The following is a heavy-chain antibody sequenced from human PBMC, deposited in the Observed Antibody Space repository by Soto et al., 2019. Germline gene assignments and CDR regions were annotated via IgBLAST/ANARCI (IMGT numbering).Heavy chain of an antibody. CDR2: TRNKANSFTT. CDR1: GFTFSDHY. J-gene: IGHJ6*02. V-gene: IGHV3-72*01. D-gene: IGHD2-2*01. Sequence: GGSLRLSCAASGFTFSDHYMDWVRQAPGKGLEWVGRTRNKANSFTTEYAASVKGRFTIFRDDSKNSLYLQMSSLKTEDTAVYYCAKWAPAAHNYYYYGMDVWGQGTTVTVSS. CDR3: AKWAPAAHNYYYYGMDV.